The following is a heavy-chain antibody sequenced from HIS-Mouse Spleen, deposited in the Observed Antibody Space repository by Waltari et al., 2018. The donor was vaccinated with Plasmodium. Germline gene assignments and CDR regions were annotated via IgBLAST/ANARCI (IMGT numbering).Heavy chain of an antibody. CDR1: GFTVSSNY. Sequence: EVQLVETGGGLIQPGGSLRLSCAASGFTVSSNYMSWVRQAPGKGLEWVSVIYSGGSTYYADSVKGRFTISRDNSKNTLYLQMNSLRAEDTAVYYCERAAIAWGSPYYFDYWGQGTLVTVSS. CDR3: ERAAIAWGSPYYFDY. CDR2: IYSGGST. V-gene: IGHV3-53*02. J-gene: IGHJ4*02. D-gene: IGHD7-27*01.